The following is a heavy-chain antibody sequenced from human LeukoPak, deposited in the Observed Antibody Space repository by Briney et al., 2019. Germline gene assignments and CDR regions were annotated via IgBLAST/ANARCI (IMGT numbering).Heavy chain of an antibody. CDR3: ASGPPFLKYFEY. Sequence: GGSLRLSCAASGFTFSAYVMNWFRQAPGKGLEWVSTISVGAEYIFYADSVKGRFTISRDDSNNALYLQMHSLRAEDTALYYCASGPPFLKYFEYWGQGTLVTVSS. J-gene: IGHJ4*02. D-gene: IGHD3-3*01. CDR1: GFTFSAYV. V-gene: IGHV3-23*01. CDR2: ISVGAEYI.